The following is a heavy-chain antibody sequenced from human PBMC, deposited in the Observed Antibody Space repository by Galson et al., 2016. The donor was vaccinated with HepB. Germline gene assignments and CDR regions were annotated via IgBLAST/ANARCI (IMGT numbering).Heavy chain of an antibody. CDR1: GGPLSSFY. J-gene: IGHJ6*04. Sequence: SETLSLTCAVYGGPLSSFYWSWVRQSPGKGLEWIGEIDYGGSTKYNPSHRSRVTIAVDTAKSQFSLRLRSVTAADTAIYYCARWGDRCHGDTCYFYYYYGLDVWSKGTTVTVS. CDR3: ARWGDRCHGDTCYFYYYYGLDV. V-gene: IGHV4-34*01. D-gene: IGHD4-17*01. CDR2: IDYGGST.